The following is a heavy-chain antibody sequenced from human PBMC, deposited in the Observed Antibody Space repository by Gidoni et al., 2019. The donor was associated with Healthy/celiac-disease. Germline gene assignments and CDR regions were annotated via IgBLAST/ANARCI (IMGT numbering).Heavy chain of an antibody. Sequence: EVQLVASGGGLVQPGGSLRLSCAASGFTFRSYWMSWVRQAPGKGLEWVANIKQDGSEKYYVDSVKGRFTISRDNAKNSLYLQMNSLRAEDTAVYYCARVVLSYDFWSGYYTSNYYYYGMDVWGQGTTVTVSS. CDR1: GFTFRSYW. D-gene: IGHD3-3*01. CDR2: IKQDGSEK. CDR3: ARVVLSYDFWSGYYTSNYYYYGMDV. V-gene: IGHV3-7*01. J-gene: IGHJ6*02.